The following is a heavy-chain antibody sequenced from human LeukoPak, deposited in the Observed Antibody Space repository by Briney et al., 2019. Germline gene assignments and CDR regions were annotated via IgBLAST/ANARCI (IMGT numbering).Heavy chain of an antibody. CDR2: ISSSGSTI. V-gene: IGHV3-11*01. CDR3: ARIPSYYYGSGMPYYFDY. CDR1: GFTFSDYY. J-gene: IGHJ4*02. D-gene: IGHD3-10*01. Sequence: PGGSLRLPCAASGFTFSDYYMSWIRQAPGKGLEWVSYISSSGSTIYYADSVKGRFTISRDNAKNSLYLQMNSLRAEDTAVYYCARIPSYYYGSGMPYYFDYWGQGTLVTVSS.